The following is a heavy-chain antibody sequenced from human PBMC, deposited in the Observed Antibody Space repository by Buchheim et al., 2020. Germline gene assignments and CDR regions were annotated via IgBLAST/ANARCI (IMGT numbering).Heavy chain of an antibody. D-gene: IGHD5-12*01. J-gene: IGHJ4*02. CDR3: AKCMYSGYDWIAAAGSFDY. CDR1: GFTFSSYA. CDR2: ISGSGGST. Sequence: EVQLVESGGGLVQPGGSLRLSCAASGFTFSSYAMSWVRQAPGRGLEWVSAISGSGGSTYYADSVKGRFTISRDNSKNTLYLQMNILRAEDTAVYYCAKCMYSGYDWIAAAGSFDYWGQGTL. V-gene: IGHV3-23*04.